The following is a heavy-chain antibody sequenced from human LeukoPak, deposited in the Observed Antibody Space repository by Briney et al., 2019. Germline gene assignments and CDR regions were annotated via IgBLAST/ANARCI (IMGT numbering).Heavy chain of an antibody. V-gene: IGHV1-18*01. Sequence: ASVKVSCKASGYTFTSYGISWVRQAPGQGLEWMGWISAYNGNTNYAQKLQGRVTMTTDASTSTAYMELRSLRSDDTAVYYCARERGMATITDYYYGMDVWGQGTTVTVSS. D-gene: IGHD5-24*01. CDR1: GYTFTSYG. CDR3: ARERGMATITDYYYGMDV. J-gene: IGHJ6*02. CDR2: ISAYNGNT.